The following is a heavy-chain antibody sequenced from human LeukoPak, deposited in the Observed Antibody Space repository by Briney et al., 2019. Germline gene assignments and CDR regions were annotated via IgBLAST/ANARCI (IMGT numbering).Heavy chain of an antibody. CDR2: IYYSGST. CDR3: ARDDSRITGTIGY. Sequence: SETLSLTCTVSGGSISSYYWSWIRQPPGKGLEWIGYIYYSGSTYYNPSLKSRVTISVDTSKNQFSLKLSSVTAADTAVYYCARDDSRITGTIGYWGQGTLVTVSS. V-gene: IGHV4-59*12. CDR1: GGSISSYY. D-gene: IGHD1-7*01. J-gene: IGHJ4*02.